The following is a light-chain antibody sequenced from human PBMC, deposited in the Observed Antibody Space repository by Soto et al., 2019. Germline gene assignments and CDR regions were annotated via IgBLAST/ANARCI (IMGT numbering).Light chain of an antibody. CDR1: QSISSY. CDR2: AAS. J-gene: IGKJ2*01. Sequence: DSQMTQSPSSLSASVGDRATITCRASQSISSYLNWYQQKPGKAPKLPIYAASSLQSEVPSRLRVGRSGTDYTLTISSLQPEVFATYSCQQSYSTPRTFGQGTKLEIK. CDR3: QQSYSTPRT. V-gene: IGKV1-39*01.